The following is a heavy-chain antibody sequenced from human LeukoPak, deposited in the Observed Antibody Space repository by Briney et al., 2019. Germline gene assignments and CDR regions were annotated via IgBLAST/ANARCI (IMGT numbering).Heavy chain of an antibody. Sequence: GGSLRLSCAASGFTFSTSAMSWVRQTPGKGLEWLSAISDSGRTTFYADSVKGRFTISRGNSKNTLFLQMNSLRAEDTAVYFCAKDRDGVIVPPPWGQGTPVTVSS. D-gene: IGHD2/OR15-2a*01. CDR2: ISDSGRTT. CDR3: AKDRDGVIVPPP. V-gene: IGHV3-23*01. CDR1: GFTFSTSA. J-gene: IGHJ5*02.